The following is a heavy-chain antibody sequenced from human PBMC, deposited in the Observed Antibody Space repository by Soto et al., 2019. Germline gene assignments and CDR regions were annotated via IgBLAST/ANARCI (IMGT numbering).Heavy chain of an antibody. J-gene: IGHJ6*02. CDR3: AKSFRYQLLIYYYGMDV. Sequence: GGSLRLSCAASGFTFSSYGMHWVRQAPGKGLEWVAVISYDGSNKYYADSVKGRFTNSRDNSKNTLYLQMNSLIAEDTAVYYCAKSFRYQLLIYYYGMDVWGQGTTVTVSS. D-gene: IGHD2-2*01. V-gene: IGHV3-30*18. CDR2: ISYDGSNK. CDR1: GFTFSSYG.